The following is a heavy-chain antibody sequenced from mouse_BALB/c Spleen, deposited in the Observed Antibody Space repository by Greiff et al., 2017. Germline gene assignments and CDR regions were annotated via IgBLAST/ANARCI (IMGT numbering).Heavy chain of an antibody. Sequence: VQLQQSGAELARPGASVKMSCKASGYTFTSYTMHWVHQRPGQGLEWIGYINPSSGYTNYNQKFKDKATLTADKSSSTAYMQLSSLTSEDSAVYYCASIYYEYDYAMDYWGQGTSVTVSS. V-gene: IGHV1-4*01. J-gene: IGHJ4*01. CDR3: ASIYYEYDYAMDY. D-gene: IGHD2-4*01. CDR2: INPSSGYT. CDR1: GYTFTSYT.